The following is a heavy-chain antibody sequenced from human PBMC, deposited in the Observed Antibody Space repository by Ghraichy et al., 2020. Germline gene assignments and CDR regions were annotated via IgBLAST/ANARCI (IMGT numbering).Heavy chain of an antibody. V-gene: IGHV3-23*01. Sequence: GGSLRLSCAASGFTFSSYAMSWVRQAPGKGLEWVSAISGSGGSTYYADSVKGRFTISRDNSKNTLYLQMNSLRAEDTAVYYCAKDAGSVAARDRPPPHYYYYYYMDVWGKGTTVTVSS. J-gene: IGHJ6*03. CDR1: GFTFSSYA. CDR2: ISGSGGST. CDR3: AKDAGSVAARDRPPPHYYYYYYMDV. D-gene: IGHD6-6*01.